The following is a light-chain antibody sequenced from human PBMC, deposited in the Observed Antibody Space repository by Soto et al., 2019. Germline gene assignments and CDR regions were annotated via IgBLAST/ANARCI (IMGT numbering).Light chain of an antibody. CDR2: GAS. Sequence: IVLTQSPGTLSLSPGERATLSCTASQSVRGNYISWYQHKPGQAPRLLFYGASNRATGIPDRFSGSGSGIDFTVSISRLEPEDSAVYYGQQYGSAPQTFGQGTKLEIK. V-gene: IGKV3-20*01. CDR3: QQYGSAPQT. J-gene: IGKJ2*01. CDR1: QSVRGNY.